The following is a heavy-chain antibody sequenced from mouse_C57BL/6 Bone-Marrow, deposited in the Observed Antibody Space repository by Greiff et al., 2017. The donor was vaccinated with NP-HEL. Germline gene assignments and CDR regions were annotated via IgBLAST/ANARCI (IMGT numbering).Heavy chain of an antibody. CDR1: GFSLTSYG. Sequence: VMLVESGPGLVQPSQSLSITCTVSGFSLTSYGVHWVRQSPGKGLEWLGVIWSGGSTDYNAAFISRLSISKDNSKSQVFFKMNSLQADDTAIYYCARKIYYDYEDAMDYWGQGTSVTVSS. CDR2: IWSGGST. V-gene: IGHV2-2*01. D-gene: IGHD2-4*01. J-gene: IGHJ4*01. CDR3: ARKIYYDYEDAMDY.